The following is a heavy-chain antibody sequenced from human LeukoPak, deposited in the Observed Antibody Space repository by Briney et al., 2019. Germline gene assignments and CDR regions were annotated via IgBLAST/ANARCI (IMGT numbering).Heavy chain of an antibody. CDR2: VYPDDSDT. J-gene: IGHJ1*01. CDR1: GYSFTTYW. V-gene: IGHV5-51*01. Sequence: GESLKISCKASGYSFTTYWIGWVRQMPGKGLEWIGVVYPDDSDTRHCPPFEGQGTISADKSINTSALQWSSLKAPDSAKYYSVRGRDRRSYSVFEHWGQGTLVPVSS. CDR3: VRGRDRRSYSVFEH. D-gene: IGHD1-26*01.